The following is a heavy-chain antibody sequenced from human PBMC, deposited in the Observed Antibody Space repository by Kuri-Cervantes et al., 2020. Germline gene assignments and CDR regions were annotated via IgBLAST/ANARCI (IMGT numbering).Heavy chain of an antibody. CDR2: IYYSGST. J-gene: IGHJ4*02. CDR3: ARGITGTISPFDY. Sequence: SETLSLTCTVSGGSISSSSYYWGWIRQPPGKGLEWIGSIYYSGSTYYNPSLKSRVTISVDTSKNQFSLKLSSVTAADTAVYYCARGITGTISPFDYWGQGTLVTVS. CDR1: GGSISSSSYY. V-gene: IGHV4-39*07. D-gene: IGHD1-7*01.